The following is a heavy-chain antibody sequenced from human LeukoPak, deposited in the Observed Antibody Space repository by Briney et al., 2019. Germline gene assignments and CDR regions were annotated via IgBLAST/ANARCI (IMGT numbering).Heavy chain of an antibody. CDR1: GFTFRSYA. J-gene: IGHJ6*03. Sequence: GWALTLSCAASGFTFRSYAMHWVRQAPGKGLEGVAVISYDGSNKYYADSVKGRFTISRDNSKNTLYLQMNSLRAEDTAVYYCARENGDYYYYMDVWGKGTTVTVSS. CDR2: ISYDGSNK. CDR3: ARENGDYYYYMDV. D-gene: IGHD2-8*01. V-gene: IGHV3-30*04.